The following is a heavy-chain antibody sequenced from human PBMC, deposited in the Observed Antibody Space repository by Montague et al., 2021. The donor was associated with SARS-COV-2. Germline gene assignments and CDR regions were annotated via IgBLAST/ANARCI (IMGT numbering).Heavy chain of an antibody. CDR1: GGSVSGSY. Sequence: SETLSLTCTVSGGSVSGSYWSWIRQPPGKGLEWVGYIHDSGTMKYNPSLNSRVTILLDTSKNQFSLKLSSLTAADTAVYYCTRVHDRGWSDYCGEVSLVTVSS. CDR3: TRVHDRGWSDY. V-gene: IGHV4-59*02. D-gene: IGHD6-19*01. J-gene: IGHJ4*02. CDR2: IHDSGTM.